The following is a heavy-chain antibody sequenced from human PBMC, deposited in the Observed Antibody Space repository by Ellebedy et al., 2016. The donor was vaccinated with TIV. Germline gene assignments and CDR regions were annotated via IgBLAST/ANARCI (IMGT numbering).Heavy chain of an antibody. J-gene: IGHJ6*02. Sequence: GESLKISCAASGFPFSSFGMHGGGRAPGKGLESWSVIPSDGGNKYYVDSVKGRFTIPRDNSRNTLYLQMNSRRGEDTAVYYCAKDKIFGQSYGYHGMDVWGHGTTVTVSS. CDR2: IPSDGGNK. V-gene: IGHV3-30*18. CDR1: GFPFSSFG. CDR3: AKDKIFGQSYGYHGMDV. D-gene: IGHD5-18*01.